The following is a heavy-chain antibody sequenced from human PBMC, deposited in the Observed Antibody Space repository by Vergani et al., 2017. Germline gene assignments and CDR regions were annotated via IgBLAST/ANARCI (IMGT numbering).Heavy chain of an antibody. V-gene: IGHV3-30*03. D-gene: IGHD1-1*01. CDR1: GFTSSYYG. J-gene: IGHJ1*01. Sequence: QVHLVESGGGVVQPGRSLRLSCVVSGFTSSYYGMHWVRQAPGKGLEWVAVISYDGTQKYYADPVKGRFTISRDNSKSTLYLQMNSLRTEDTAVYYCATKSXGTPGCQIGYFREWGQGTLVTVSS. CDR2: ISYDGTQK. CDR3: ATKSXGTPGCQIGYFRE.